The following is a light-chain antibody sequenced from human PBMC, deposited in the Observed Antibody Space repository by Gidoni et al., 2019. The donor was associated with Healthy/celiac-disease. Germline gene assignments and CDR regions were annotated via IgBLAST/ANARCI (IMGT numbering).Light chain of an antibody. Sequence: QTVVTQEPSFSVSPGGPVTLTCGFSSGSVSTSYYPSWYQQTPGQAPRTLSYRTNTRSSGVPDRFSASILGNKAALTITGAQADDESDYYCVLYMGSGIWVFGGGTKLTVL. V-gene: IGLV8-61*01. CDR3: VLYMGSGIWV. CDR2: RTN. J-gene: IGLJ3*02. CDR1: SGSVSTSYY.